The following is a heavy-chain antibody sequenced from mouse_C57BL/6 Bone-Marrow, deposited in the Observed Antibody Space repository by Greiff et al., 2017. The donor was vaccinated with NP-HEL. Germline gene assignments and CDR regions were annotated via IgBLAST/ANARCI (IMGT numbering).Heavy chain of an antibody. D-gene: IGHD3-1*01. Sequence: EVQLVESGPELVKPGASVKISCKASGYSFTGYYMNWVKQSPEKSLEWIGEINPSTGGTTYNQKFQAKATLTVDKSSSTAYMQLKSLTSEDSAVYYCARVRGVMDYWGQGTSVTVSS. V-gene: IGHV1-42*01. CDR1: GYSFTGYY. CDR3: ARVRGVMDY. CDR2: INPSTGGT. J-gene: IGHJ4*01.